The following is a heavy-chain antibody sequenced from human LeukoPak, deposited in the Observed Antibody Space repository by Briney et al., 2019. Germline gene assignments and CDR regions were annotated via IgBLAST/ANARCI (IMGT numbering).Heavy chain of an antibody. Sequence: SETLSLTCTVSGGSISSYYWSWIRQPPGKGLEWIGYIYYSGSTNYNPSLKSRVTISVDTSKNQFSLKLSSVTAADTAVYYCARQSTVAGTPIDYWGQGTLVTVSS. CDR1: GGSISSYY. CDR3: ARQSTVAGTPIDY. CDR2: IYYSGST. D-gene: IGHD6-19*01. J-gene: IGHJ4*02. V-gene: IGHV4-59*08.